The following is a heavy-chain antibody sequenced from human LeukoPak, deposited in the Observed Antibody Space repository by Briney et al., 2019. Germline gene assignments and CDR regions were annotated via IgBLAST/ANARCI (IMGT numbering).Heavy chain of an antibody. D-gene: IGHD4-23*01. V-gene: IGHV4-59*01. CDR1: GGSISSYY. CDR2: IYYSGST. J-gene: IGHJ4*02. CDR3: ARVSGNSGLDY. Sequence: SETLSLTCAVSGGSISSYYWSWIRQPPGKGLGWIGYIYYSGSTNYNPSLKSRVTISVDTSKNQFSLKLSSVTAADTAVYYCARVSGNSGLDYWGQGTLVTVSS.